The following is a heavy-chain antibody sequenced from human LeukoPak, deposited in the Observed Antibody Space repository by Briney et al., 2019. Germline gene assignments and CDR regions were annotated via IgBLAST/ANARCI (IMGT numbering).Heavy chain of an antibody. J-gene: IGHJ4*02. CDR2: IYYSGST. Sequence: PSETLSLTCTVSGGSISSGGYYWSWIRQHPGKGLEWLGNIYYSGSTYYNPSLKSPVTISVDTSKKQISLKLNSLTAADTAVYYCARVEVRGATPYFDYWGQGTLVTVSS. D-gene: IGHD3-10*01. CDR1: GGSISSGGYY. CDR3: ARVEVRGATPYFDY. V-gene: IGHV4-31*01.